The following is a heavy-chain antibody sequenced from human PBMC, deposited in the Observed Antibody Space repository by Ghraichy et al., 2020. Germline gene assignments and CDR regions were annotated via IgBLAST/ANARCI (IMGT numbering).Heavy chain of an antibody. CDR3: ARGLAVAGTEELTHYFDY. J-gene: IGHJ4*02. Sequence: GGSLRLSCAASGFTFSSYWMSWVRQAPGKGLEWVANIKQDGSEKYYVDSVKGRFTISRDNAKNSLYLQMNSLRAEDTAVYYCARGLAVAGTEELTHYFDYWGQGTLVTVSS. CDR2: IKQDGSEK. CDR1: GFTFSSYW. V-gene: IGHV3-7*03. D-gene: IGHD6-19*01.